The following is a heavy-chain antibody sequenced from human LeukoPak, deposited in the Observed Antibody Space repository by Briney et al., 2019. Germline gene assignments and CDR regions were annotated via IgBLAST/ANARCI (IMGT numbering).Heavy chain of an antibody. V-gene: IGHV4-39*01. CDR3: GRHVSRGWAYFNGLDV. D-gene: IGHD6-19*01. Sequence: SETLSLTCKVSGGSIGRSGFYWGWFRQPPGKGLEWIGSIYYPGTTHYNPSLESRVTISVDTSKWQVFLTLRSVTATDTAVYYCGRHVSRGWAYFNGLDVWGQGTAVTVSS. CDR2: IYYPGTT. J-gene: IGHJ6*02. CDR1: GGSIGRSGFY.